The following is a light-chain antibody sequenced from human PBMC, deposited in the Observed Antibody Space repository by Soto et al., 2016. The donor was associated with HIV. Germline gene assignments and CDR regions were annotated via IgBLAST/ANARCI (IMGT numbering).Light chain of an antibody. CDR1: KLGDKY. CDR2: QDA. CDR3: QTWDSSSAV. V-gene: IGLV3-1*01. J-gene: IGLJ2*01. Sequence: SYDLTQAPSVSVSPGQTASITCSGDKLGDKYVCWYQQKPGQSPVLVIYQDAKRPSGIPERFSGSNSGNTATLSISGTQTMDEADYYCQTWDSSSAVFGGGTKLTVL.